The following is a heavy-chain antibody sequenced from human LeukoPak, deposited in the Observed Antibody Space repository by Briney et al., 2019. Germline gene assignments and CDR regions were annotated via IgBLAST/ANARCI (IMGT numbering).Heavy chain of an antibody. V-gene: IGHV3-11*01. CDR3: ARDIGPWELGAFDI. D-gene: IGHD1-26*01. Sequence: SGGSLRLSCAASGFTFSDYYMSWIRQAPGKGLEWVSYISSSGSTIYYADSVKGRFTISRDNAKNSLYLQMNSLRAEDTAVYYCARDIGPWELGAFDIWGQGTMVTVSS. J-gene: IGHJ3*02. CDR1: GFTFSDYY. CDR2: ISSSGSTI.